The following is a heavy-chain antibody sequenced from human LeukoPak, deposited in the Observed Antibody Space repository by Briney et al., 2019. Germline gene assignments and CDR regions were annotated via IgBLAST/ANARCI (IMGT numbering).Heavy chain of an antibody. Sequence: SETLSLTCAVSGGSISSSDWWSCVRQPPGKGLEWLGEIYHSGSTNYNPSLESRVTISVDKSKNQFSLRLTSVTAADTAVYYCARDSPPSGSNPMASYYLDYWGQGTLVTVSS. D-gene: IGHD1-26*01. CDR3: ARDSPPSGSNPMASYYLDY. CDR1: GGSISSSDW. J-gene: IGHJ4*02. CDR2: IYHSGST. V-gene: IGHV4-4*02.